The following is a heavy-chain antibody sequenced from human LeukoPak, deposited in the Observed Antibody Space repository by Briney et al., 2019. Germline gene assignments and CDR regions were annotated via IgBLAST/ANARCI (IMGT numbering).Heavy chain of an antibody. CDR2: INPNSGGT. Sequence: GASVKVSCKASGYTFTGYYMHWVRQAPGQGLEWMGRINPNSGGTNYAQKFQGRVTMTRDTSISTAYMELSSLRSEDTAVYYCAREPYCSGGSCYNTFPNYYYGMDVWGQGTTVTVSS. CDR3: AREPYCSGGSCYNTFPNYYYGMDV. CDR1: GYTFTGYY. J-gene: IGHJ6*02. D-gene: IGHD2-15*01. V-gene: IGHV1-2*06.